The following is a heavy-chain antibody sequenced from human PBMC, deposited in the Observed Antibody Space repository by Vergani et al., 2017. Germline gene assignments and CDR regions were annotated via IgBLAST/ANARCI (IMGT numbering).Heavy chain of an antibody. V-gene: IGHV4-61*02. D-gene: IGHD2-15*01. J-gene: IGHJ4*02. Sequence: QVHLQESGPGLVKPSQTLSLTCTVSGGSTNSHNYYWSWIRQPAGKGLGWLGRIHTSGSTIYNPSLKSRVTMSEDPSKNQFSLNLTSVTAADTAVHFCASGSCVCGSCYKALFDYGGQGVLVTDSS. CDR3: ASGSCVCGSCYKALFDY. CDR2: IHTSGST. CDR1: GGSTNSHNYY.